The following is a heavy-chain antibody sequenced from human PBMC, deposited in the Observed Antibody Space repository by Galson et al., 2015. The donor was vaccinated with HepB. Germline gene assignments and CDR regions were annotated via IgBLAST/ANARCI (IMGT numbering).Heavy chain of an antibody. D-gene: IGHD4-17*01. Sequence: SLRLSCAASGFTFSSYAMSWVRQAPGKGLEWVSAISGSGGSTYYADSVKGRFTISRDNSKNTLYLQMNSLRAEDTAVYYCAKDGLTTVPPDYYYMDVWGKGTTVTVSS. CDR2: ISGSGGST. CDR3: AKDGLTTVPPDYYYMDV. J-gene: IGHJ6*03. CDR1: GFTFSSYA. V-gene: IGHV3-23*01.